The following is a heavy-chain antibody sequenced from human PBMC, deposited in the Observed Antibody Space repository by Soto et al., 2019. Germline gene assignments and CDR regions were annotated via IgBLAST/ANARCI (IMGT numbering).Heavy chain of an antibody. D-gene: IGHD2-2*01. Sequence: PLGSLSLSCASSGFTFICYAMHWVRQAPGKGLDWVAVISYDGSNKYYADSVKGRFTISRDNSKNTLYLQMNSLRAEDTAVYYCARGPSSLTRFDYWGQGTLVTSPQ. CDR3: ARGPSSLTRFDY. V-gene: IGHV3-30-3*01. CDR1: GFTFICYA. CDR2: ISYDGSNK. J-gene: IGHJ4*02.